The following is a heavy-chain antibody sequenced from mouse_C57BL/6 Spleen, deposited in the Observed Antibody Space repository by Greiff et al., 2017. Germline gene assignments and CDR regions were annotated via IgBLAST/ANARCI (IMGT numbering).Heavy chain of an antibody. CDR1: GYTFTDYY. CDR3: ASYPYYNGSSSWYFDV. V-gene: IGHV1-26*01. Sequence: EVQLQQSGPELVKPGASVKISCKASGYTFTDYYINWVKQSPGKGLEWIGEINPNNGGTSYNQKFKGKATLTVDKSSSAAYMELRSLTSEDSAVYYSASYPYYNGSSSWYFDVWGTGTTLTVSS. J-gene: IGHJ1*03. D-gene: IGHD1-1*01. CDR2: INPNNGGT.